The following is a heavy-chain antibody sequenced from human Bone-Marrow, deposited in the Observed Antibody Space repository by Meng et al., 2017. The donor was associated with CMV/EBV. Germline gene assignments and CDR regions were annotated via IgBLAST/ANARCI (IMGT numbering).Heavy chain of an antibody. CDR3: AKSPPNYSTTWRTYYFHF. CDR1: FSSYA. V-gene: IGHV3-23*01. J-gene: IGHJ4*02. Sequence: FSSYARSWVRQAPGKGLEWVSDIRDTGGRTYYADSVKGRFTISRDNSKNTLYLQMNSLRVEDTAVYYCAKSPPNYSTTWRTYYFHFWGQGTLVTVSS. CDR2: IRDTGGRT. D-gene: IGHD2/OR15-2a*01.